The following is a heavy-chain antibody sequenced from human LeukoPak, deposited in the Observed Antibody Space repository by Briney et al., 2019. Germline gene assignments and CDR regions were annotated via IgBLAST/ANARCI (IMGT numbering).Heavy chain of an antibody. D-gene: IGHD3-16*01. CDR2: ISGSGDST. CDR1: GFTFSSSA. V-gene: IGHV3-23*01. Sequence: PGGSLRLSCAASGFTFSSSAMSWVRQAPGRGLEWVSGISGSGDSTNYADSVKGRFTISRDNSKNTLYLQINSLRAEDTAIYYCSKGGWGNYFDYWGQGTLVTVSS. CDR3: SKGGWGNYFDY. J-gene: IGHJ4*02.